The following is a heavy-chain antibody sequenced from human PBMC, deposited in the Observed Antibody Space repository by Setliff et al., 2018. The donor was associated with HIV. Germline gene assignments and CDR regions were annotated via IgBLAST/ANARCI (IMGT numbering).Heavy chain of an antibody. V-gene: IGHV4-4*02. D-gene: IGHD6-19*01. CDR2: IYHSEYT. CDR1: GGSISSDNW. Sequence: SETLSLTCAVSGGSISSDNWWTWVRQPPGKGLEWIGEIYHSEYTNYNASLKSRVTISVDSSKNQLSLEVNSVTAADTAVYYCGRQAWDHQSSGYFVDYWGQGTLVTVSS. J-gene: IGHJ4*02. CDR3: GRQAWDHQSSGYFVDY.